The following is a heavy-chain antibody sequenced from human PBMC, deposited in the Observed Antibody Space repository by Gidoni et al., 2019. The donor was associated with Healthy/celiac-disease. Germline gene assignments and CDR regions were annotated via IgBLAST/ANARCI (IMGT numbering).Heavy chain of an antibody. Sequence: QVQLQQWGAGLLKPSETLSLTCAVYGGSFSGYYWSGIRQPPGKGLEWIGEINHSGSTNYNPSLKSRVTISVDTSKNQFSLKLSSVTAADTAVYYCARRSGVAGKSGWFDPWGQGTLVTVSS. V-gene: IGHV4-34*01. CDR2: INHSGST. D-gene: IGHD6-19*01. J-gene: IGHJ5*02. CDR1: GGSFSGYY. CDR3: ARRSGVAGKSGWFDP.